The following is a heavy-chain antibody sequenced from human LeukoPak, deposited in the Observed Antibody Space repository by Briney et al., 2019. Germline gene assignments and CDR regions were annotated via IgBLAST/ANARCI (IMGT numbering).Heavy chain of an antibody. V-gene: IGHV4-59*01. CDR3: AGKLVGANYGMDV. D-gene: IGHD1-26*01. CDR2: IYYSGST. Sequence: SETLSLTCTVSGGSISSYYWSWLRQPPGKGLEWIGYIYYSGSTNYNPSLKSRVTISVDTSKNQFPLKLSSVTAADTAVYYCAGKLVGANYGMDVWGQGTTVTVSS. CDR1: GGSISSYY. J-gene: IGHJ6*02.